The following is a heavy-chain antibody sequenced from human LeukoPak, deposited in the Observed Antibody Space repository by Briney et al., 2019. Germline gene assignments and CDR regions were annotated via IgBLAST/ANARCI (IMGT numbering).Heavy chain of an antibody. CDR2: ISAYNGNT. CDR3: ARSGAPYNWFDP. Sequence: ASLKVSCKTSGYSFSDFHINWVRQATGQGLEWMGWISAYNGNTNYAQKLQGRVTMTTDTSTSTAYMELRSLRSDDTAVYYCARSGAPYNWFDPWGQGTLVTVSS. D-gene: IGHD1-26*01. J-gene: IGHJ5*02. V-gene: IGHV1-18*01. CDR1: GYSFSDFH.